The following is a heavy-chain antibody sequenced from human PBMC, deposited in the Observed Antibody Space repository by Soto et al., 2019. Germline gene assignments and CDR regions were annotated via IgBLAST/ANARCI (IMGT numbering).Heavy chain of an antibody. CDR3: ARDSWGLAVPDYHYHAMDV. D-gene: IGHD6-19*01. V-gene: IGHV1-18*01. Sequence: ASVKGYCKGAGDTFRRDGGGWGRQAHEQGPDWMGCISVYSGNTNYSRKLQGRVTMTRDIYTRAVYMELRSLTSDDTAVYYCARDSWGLAVPDYHYHAMDVWGQGTTVTVS. CDR1: GDTFRRDG. CDR2: ISVYSGNT. J-gene: IGHJ6*02.